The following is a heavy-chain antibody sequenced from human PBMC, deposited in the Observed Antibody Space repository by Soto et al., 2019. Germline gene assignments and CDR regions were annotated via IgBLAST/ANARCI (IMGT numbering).Heavy chain of an antibody. D-gene: IGHD3-3*01. V-gene: IGHV4-4*02. CDR1: MCSISSSKW. CDR3: ARNFFAEGHDAFDI. Sequence: SETLSLTCSVSMCSISSSKWWGWVSQPPGKGLEWIGEIYHSGSTNYNPSLKSRVTISVDKSKNQFSLKLSSVTAADTAVYYCARNFFAEGHDAFDIWGQGTMVNVS. J-gene: IGHJ3*02. CDR2: IYHSGST.